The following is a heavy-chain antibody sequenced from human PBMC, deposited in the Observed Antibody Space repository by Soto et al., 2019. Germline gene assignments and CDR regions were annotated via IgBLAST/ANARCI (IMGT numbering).Heavy chain of an antibody. CDR1: GYSFTDYH. V-gene: IGHV1-2*04. CDR2: INPKSGGT. J-gene: IGHJ6*02. CDR3: ARGDSTDCSNDVCSFFYNHDMDV. Sequence: ASVKVSCKASGYSFTDYHIHWVRQAPGQGLEWLGRINPKSGGTSTAQKFQGWVTMTTDTSISTASMELTRLTSDDTAIYYCARGDSTDCSNDVCSFFYNHDMDVWGQGTTVTVSS. D-gene: IGHD2-8*01.